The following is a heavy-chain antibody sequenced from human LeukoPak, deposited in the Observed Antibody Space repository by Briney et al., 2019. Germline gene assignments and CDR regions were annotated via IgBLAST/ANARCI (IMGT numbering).Heavy chain of an antibody. CDR1: GFAFSNYA. D-gene: IGHD1-26*01. Sequence: PGGSLRLSCAASGFAFSNYAMSWVRQAPGKGLEWVSAITGSGGSTYYADSVKGRFTISRDNSKKTLYLQMSSLRAEDTALYYCAKDMYTGSYYGSSDWGQGTLVTVSS. J-gene: IGHJ4*02. CDR3: AKDMYTGSYYGSSD. V-gene: IGHV3-23*01. CDR2: ITGSGGST.